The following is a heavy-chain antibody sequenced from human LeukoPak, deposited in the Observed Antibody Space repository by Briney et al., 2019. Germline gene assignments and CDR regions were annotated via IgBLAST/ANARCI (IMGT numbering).Heavy chain of an antibody. J-gene: IGHJ6*03. CDR2: IYYSGST. Sequence: PSQTLSLTCTVSGGSISSGGYYWSWIRQHPGKGLEWIGYIYYSGSTYYNPSLKSRVTISVDTSKNQFSLKLSPVTAADTAVYYCAREQYCSSTSCHYYYYMDVWGKGTTVTVSS. V-gene: IGHV4-31*03. CDR3: AREQYCSSTSCHYYYYMDV. CDR1: GGSISSGGYY. D-gene: IGHD2-2*01.